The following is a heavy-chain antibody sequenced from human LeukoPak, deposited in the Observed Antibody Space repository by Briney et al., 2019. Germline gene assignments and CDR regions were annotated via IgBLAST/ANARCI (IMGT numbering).Heavy chain of an antibody. J-gene: IGHJ6*03. D-gene: IGHD2-21*02. V-gene: IGHV3-30-3*01. CDR1: GFTFSSYA. CDR3: ARDMGVTNYYYYYYMDV. CDR2: ISYDGSNK. Sequence: GGSLRLSCAASGFTFSSYAMHWVRQAPGKGLEWVAVISYDGSNKYYADSEKGRFTISRDNSKNTLYLQMNSLRAEDTAVYYCARDMGVTNYYYYYYMDVWGKGTTVTVSS.